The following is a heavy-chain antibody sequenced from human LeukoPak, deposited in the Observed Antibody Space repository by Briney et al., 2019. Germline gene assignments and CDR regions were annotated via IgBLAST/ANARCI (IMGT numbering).Heavy chain of an antibody. Sequence: PGGSLRLSCAASGFTFGSYSMNWVRQAPGKGLEGVSYISSSSSTIYYADSVKGRFTISRDNAKNSLYLQMNSLRAEDTAVYYCAREMGIVGAWGQGTLVTVSS. V-gene: IGHV3-48*01. CDR3: AREMGIVGA. CDR1: GFTFGSYS. J-gene: IGHJ4*02. CDR2: ISSSSSTI. D-gene: IGHD1-26*01.